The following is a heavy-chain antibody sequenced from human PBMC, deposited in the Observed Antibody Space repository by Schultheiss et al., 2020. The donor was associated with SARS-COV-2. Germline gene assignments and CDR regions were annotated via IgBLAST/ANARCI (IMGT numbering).Heavy chain of an antibody. J-gene: IGHJ5*02. CDR3: ARSSTTVTHERGNWFDP. V-gene: IGHV4-59*04. D-gene: IGHD4-17*01. CDR2: IYYSGST. Sequence: SETLSLTCTVSGGSISSYYWSWIRQPPGKGLEWIGSIYYSGSTYYNPSLKSRVTISVDTSKNQFSLKLSSVTAADTAVYYCARSSTTVTHERGNWFDPWGQGTLVTVSS. CDR1: GGSISSYY.